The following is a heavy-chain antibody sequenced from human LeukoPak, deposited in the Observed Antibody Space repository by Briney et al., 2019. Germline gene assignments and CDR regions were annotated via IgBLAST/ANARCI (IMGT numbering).Heavy chain of an antibody. D-gene: IGHD1-14*01. Sequence: GGSPRLSCAASGFTFSSYAMSWVRQAPGKGLEWVSAISGSGGSTYYADSVKGRFTISRDNSKNTLYLQMNSLRAEDTAVYYCARGNRRVHTFDIWGQGTMVTVSS. CDR1: GFTFSSYA. CDR3: ARGNRRVHTFDI. J-gene: IGHJ3*02. V-gene: IGHV3-23*01. CDR2: ISGSGGST.